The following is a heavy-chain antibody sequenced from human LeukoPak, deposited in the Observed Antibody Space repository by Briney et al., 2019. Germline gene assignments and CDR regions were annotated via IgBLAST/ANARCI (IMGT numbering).Heavy chain of an antibody. Sequence: GGSLRLSCAASGFTFSSYVMSWVRQAQGRGLEWVSAITGSGDSTYYAGSVKGRFTISRDNFNTLYLQVNSLRAEDTAVYYCAKGSAAARPYYFDYWGQGTLVTVSS. D-gene: IGHD6-6*01. CDR2: ITGSGDST. CDR1: GFTFSSYV. J-gene: IGHJ4*02. V-gene: IGHV3-23*01. CDR3: AKGSAAARPYYFDY.